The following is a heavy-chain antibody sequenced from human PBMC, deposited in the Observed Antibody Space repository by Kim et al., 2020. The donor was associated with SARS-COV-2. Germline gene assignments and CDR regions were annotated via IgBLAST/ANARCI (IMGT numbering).Heavy chain of an antibody. Sequence: ASVKVSCKASGYTFTSYDINWVRQATGQGLEWMGWMNPNSGNTGHAQKFQGRDTITRNTSISTAYMELSSLRSEDTAVYYCARGHLKSIVVVIAPRPYYYYMDVWGKGTTVTVSS. CDR3: ARGHLKSIVVVIAPRPYYYYMDV. CDR2: MNPNSGNT. V-gene: IGHV1-8*01. J-gene: IGHJ6*03. D-gene: IGHD2-21*01. CDR1: GYTFTSYD.